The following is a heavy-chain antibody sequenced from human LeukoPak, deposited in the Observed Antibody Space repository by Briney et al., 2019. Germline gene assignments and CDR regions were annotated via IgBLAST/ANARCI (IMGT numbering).Heavy chain of an antibody. CDR2: ISYDGNIK. CDR1: GFTFNIYG. D-gene: IGHD6-13*01. J-gene: IGHJ4*02. V-gene: IGHV3-30*18. CDR3: AKDPKWYSTSWHVDH. Sequence: GGSLRLSCAASGFTFNIYGMHWVRQAPTKGLKWVAFISYDGNIKYYGDSVKGRFTISRDNSKNTLYLQMNSLRLGDTALYYCAKDPKWYSTSWHVDHWGQGTLVTVSS.